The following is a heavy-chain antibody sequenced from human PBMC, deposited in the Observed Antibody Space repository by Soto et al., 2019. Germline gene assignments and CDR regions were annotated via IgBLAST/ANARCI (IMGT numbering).Heavy chain of an antibody. CDR1: GGSIVSYY. Sequence: LSLTCSVSGGSIVSYYWNLIRQSPGKGLEWLGYIYYSGSTNYNPSLKSRVSISVDTSKNQFSLKLTSVTAADTAVYYCARYSSSTPLYGMEVWCPGTTVTVS. CDR2: IYYSGST. CDR3: ARYSSSTPLYGMEV. V-gene: IGHV4-59*01. D-gene: IGHD6-6*01. J-gene: IGHJ6*02.